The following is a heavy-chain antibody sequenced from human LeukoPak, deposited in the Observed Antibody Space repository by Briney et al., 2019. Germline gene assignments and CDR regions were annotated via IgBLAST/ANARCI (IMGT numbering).Heavy chain of an antibody. CDR1: GGSISSGGYY. CDR3: ARRDDSAGYFDY. V-gene: IGHV4-30-2*01. J-gene: IGHJ4*02. D-gene: IGHD1-14*01. Sequence: SQTLSLTCTVSGGSISSGGYYWSWIRQPPGKGLEWIGYICQSGNTYYSPSLKSRVTISADRSKNQFSLNLKSVTAADAAVYYCARRDDSAGYFDYWGQGTLVTVSS. CDR2: ICQSGNT.